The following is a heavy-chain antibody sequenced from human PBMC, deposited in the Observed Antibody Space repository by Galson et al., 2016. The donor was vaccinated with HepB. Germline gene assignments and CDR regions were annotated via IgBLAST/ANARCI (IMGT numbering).Heavy chain of an antibody. CDR2: IFHTGSS. Sequence: SETLSLTCSVSGGAISSYSWNWIRQPPGKGLEWIGYIFHTGSSSVNPSLQSRVAISVDTSKRQFSLKLSSVTAADTAIYYCAASWDCGGGKCFRPFDSWGRGALVTVSS. J-gene: IGHJ4*02. CDR3: AASWDCGGGKCFRPFDS. V-gene: IGHV4-59*01. D-gene: IGHD2-15*01. CDR1: GGAISSYS.